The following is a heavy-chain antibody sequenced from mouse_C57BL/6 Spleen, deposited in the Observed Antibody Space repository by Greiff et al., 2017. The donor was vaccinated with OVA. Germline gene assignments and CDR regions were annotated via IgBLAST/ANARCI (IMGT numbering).Heavy chain of an antibody. Sequence: VQLQQPGAELVRPGSSVKLSCKASGYTFTSYWMDWVKQRPGQGLEWIGNIYPSDSETHYNQKFKDKATLTVDKSSSTAYMQLSSLTSEDSAVYYCARGGNLGFAYWGQGTLVTVSA. V-gene: IGHV1-61*01. CDR2: IYPSDSET. J-gene: IGHJ3*01. D-gene: IGHD2-1*01. CDR1: GYTFTSYW. CDR3: ARGGNLGFAY.